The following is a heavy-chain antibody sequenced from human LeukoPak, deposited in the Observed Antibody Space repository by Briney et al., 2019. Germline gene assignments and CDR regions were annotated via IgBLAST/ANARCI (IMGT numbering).Heavy chain of an antibody. CDR3: ARLAYYYDSSGYYSFDY. J-gene: IGHJ4*02. Sequence: GESLKISCKGSGYSFTSYWIAWVRQMPGKGLEWMGIIYPGDSDTRYSPSFQGQVTISADKSISTAYLQWSSLKASDTAMYYCARLAYYYDSSGYYSFDYWGQGTLVTVSS. CDR1: GYSFTSYW. CDR2: IYPGDSDT. V-gene: IGHV5-51*01. D-gene: IGHD3-22*01.